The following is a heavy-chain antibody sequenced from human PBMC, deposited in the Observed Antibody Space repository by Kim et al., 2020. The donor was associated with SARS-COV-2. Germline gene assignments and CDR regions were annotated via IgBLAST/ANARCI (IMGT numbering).Heavy chain of an antibody. V-gene: IGHV3-48*03. CDR2: ITKSGDTI. CDR3: AGGFFATVTPQ. Sequence: GGSLRLSCVASGFTFSDYDMNWVRQAPGKGLEWVSYITKSGDTIHYTDSVMGRFTISRDNAKKSLFLQMNRLRDEDTAIYYCAGGFFATVTPQWGQGTLV. J-gene: IGHJ4*02. CDR1: GFTFSDYD. D-gene: IGHD4-17*01.